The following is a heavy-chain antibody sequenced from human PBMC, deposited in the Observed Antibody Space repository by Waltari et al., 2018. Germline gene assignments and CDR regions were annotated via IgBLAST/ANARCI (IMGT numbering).Heavy chain of an antibody. CDR3: ARRSGHCDGTTCSAGWFDP. J-gene: IGHJ5*02. D-gene: IGHD2-2*01. CDR2: IDPEDGET. CDR1: GNSRSDNY. Sequence: EIRLLQSGAEVKKPGATVKISCKASGNSRSDNYIHWVKQVPGKGLEWIGRIDPEDGETIYAEKFEDRVTLTADLATETAYLELSRLSSDDTATYYCARRSGHCDGTTCSAGWFDPWGQGTLVKVSS. V-gene: IGHV1-69-2*01.